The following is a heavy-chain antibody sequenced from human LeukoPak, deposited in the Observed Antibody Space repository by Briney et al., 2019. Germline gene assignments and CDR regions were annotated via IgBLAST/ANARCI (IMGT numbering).Heavy chain of an antibody. CDR3: ARGRVTMVRLGMDV. CDR2: IYTSGST. V-gene: IGHV4-61*02. J-gene: IGHJ6*04. CDR1: GGSISSGSYY. Sequence: SETLSLTCTVSGGSISSGSYYWSWIRQPAGKGLEWIGRIYTSGSTNYNPSLKSRVTISVDTSKNQFSLKLSSVTAADTAVYYCARGRVTMVRLGMDVWGKGTTVTISS. D-gene: IGHD3-10*01.